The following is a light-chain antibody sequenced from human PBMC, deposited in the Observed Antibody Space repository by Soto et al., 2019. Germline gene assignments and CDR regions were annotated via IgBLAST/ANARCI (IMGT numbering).Light chain of an antibody. CDR1: QTVLNSSNNKTY. Sequence: DIVMTQSPDSLAVSLGERATINRKSSQTVLNSSNNKTYLNWYQQKPGQPPKLLIYWASTRESGVPDRFSGSGSGTDFTLTISSLQAEDVAVYYCQQYYTTPPMYTFGQGTKLEIK. V-gene: IGKV4-1*01. CDR3: QQYYTTPPMYT. CDR2: WAS. J-gene: IGKJ2*01.